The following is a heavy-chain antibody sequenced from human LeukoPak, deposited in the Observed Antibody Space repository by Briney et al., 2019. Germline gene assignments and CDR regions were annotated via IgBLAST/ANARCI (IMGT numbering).Heavy chain of an antibody. CDR3: ARATSTSGPTFDY. Sequence: QSGGSLRLSCAASGFTFSTYRMNWVRQAPGKGLEWLSYINTDSSTIYYTDSLKGRFTISRDNAKNSLYLQMNSLRDEGTAVYYCARATSTSGPTFDYWGQGTLVTVSS. D-gene: IGHD6-19*01. V-gene: IGHV3-48*02. CDR1: GFTFSTYR. CDR2: INTDSSTI. J-gene: IGHJ4*02.